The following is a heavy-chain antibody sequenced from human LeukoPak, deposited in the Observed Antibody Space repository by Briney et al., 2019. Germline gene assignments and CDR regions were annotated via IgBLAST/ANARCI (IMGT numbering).Heavy chain of an antibody. V-gene: IGHV1-2*02. CDR3: ATLRITIFGVVNAYFQH. Sequence: ASVKVSCKASGYTFTGYYMHWVRQAPGQGLEWIGWINPNSGGTNYAQKFQGRVTMTRDTSISTAYIELSRLRSDDTAVYYCATLRITIFGVVNAYFQHWGRGTLVTVSS. J-gene: IGHJ1*01. CDR2: INPNSGGT. CDR1: GYTFTGYY. D-gene: IGHD3-3*01.